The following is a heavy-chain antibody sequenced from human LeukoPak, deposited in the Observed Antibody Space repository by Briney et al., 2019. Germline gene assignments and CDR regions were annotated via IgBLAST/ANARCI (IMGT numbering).Heavy chain of an antibody. CDR1: GYTFTGYY. D-gene: IGHD3-10*01. CDR3: AREAPGSGNFDY. Sequence: ASVKVSCKTSGYTFTGYYMHWVRQAPGQGLEWMGWFNPNSVGTNSAQKFQGRVTMTRDTSISTAYMELSSLRSDDTAVYYCAREAPGSGNFDYWGQEPWSPSPQ. CDR2: FNPNSVGT. J-gene: IGHJ4*01. V-gene: IGHV1-2*02.